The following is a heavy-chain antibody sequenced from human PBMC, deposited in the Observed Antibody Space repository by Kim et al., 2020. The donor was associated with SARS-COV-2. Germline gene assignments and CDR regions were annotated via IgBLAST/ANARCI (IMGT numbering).Heavy chain of an antibody. CDR3: ARGALAYCSGGSCYAAYYYYGMDV. D-gene: IGHD2-15*01. J-gene: IGHJ6*02. V-gene: IGHV7-4-1*01. CDR2: INTNTGNP. CDR1: GYTFTSYA. Sequence: ASVKVSCKASGYTFTSYAMNWVRQAPGQGLEWMGWINTNTGNPTYAQGFTGRFVFSLDTSVSTAYLQIGSLKAEDTAVYYCARGALAYCSGGSCYAAYYYYGMDVWGQGTTVTVSS.